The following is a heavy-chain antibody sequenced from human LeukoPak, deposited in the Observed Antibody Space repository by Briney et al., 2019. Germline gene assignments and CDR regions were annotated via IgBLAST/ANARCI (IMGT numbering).Heavy chain of an antibody. CDR3: ARDVGLQGFDP. V-gene: IGHV3-21*04. Sequence: GGSLRLSCAASGFTFSSYSMNWVRQAPGKGLEWVSSISSSSSYIYYADSVKGRFTISRDNAKNSLYLQMNSLRAEDTAVYYCARDVGLQGFDPWGQGTLVTVSS. CDR1: GFTFSSYS. CDR2: ISSSSSYI. D-gene: IGHD4-11*01. J-gene: IGHJ5*02.